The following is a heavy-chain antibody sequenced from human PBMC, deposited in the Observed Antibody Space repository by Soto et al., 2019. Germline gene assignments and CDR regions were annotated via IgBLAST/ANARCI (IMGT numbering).Heavy chain of an antibody. Sequence: PSETLSLTCTVSGGSISSYYWSWIRQPPGKGLEWIGYIYYSGSTNYNPSLKSRVTISVDTSKNQFSLKLSSVTAADTAVYYCARDPGVVVVAATPGYYFDYWGQGTLVTVSS. V-gene: IGHV4-59*01. D-gene: IGHD2-15*01. CDR1: GGSISSYY. CDR2: IYYSGST. J-gene: IGHJ4*02. CDR3: ARDPGVVVVAATPGYYFDY.